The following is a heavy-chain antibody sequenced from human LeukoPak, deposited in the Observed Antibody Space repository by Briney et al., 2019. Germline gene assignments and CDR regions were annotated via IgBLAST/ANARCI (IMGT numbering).Heavy chain of an antibody. CDR1: GFTFSSYA. CDR3: ATLSKWGKGYFDY. J-gene: IGHJ4*02. V-gene: IGHV3-23*01. D-gene: IGHD3-16*02. Sequence: GGSLRLSCAASGFTFSSYAMTWVRQAPGKGLDWVPDIRGSGGGTNHADSVKGRFTISRDNSKNMLYLQMNSLRDEDTAVYYCATLSKWGKGYFDYWGQGALVTVSS. CDR2: IRGSGGGT.